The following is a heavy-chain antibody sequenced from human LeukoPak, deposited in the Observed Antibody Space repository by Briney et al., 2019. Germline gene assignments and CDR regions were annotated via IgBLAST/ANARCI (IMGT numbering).Heavy chain of an antibody. Sequence: SETLSLTCTVSSGSISSYYWSWIRQPPGKGLEWIGYIYSSGSTNYNPSLKSRVTISVDTSKNQFSLKLSSVTAADTAVYYCARDELGLRGYYGMDVWGQGTTVTVSS. CDR3: ARDELGLRGYYGMDV. V-gene: IGHV4-59*01. CDR1: SGSISSYY. CDR2: IYSSGST. J-gene: IGHJ6*02. D-gene: IGHD2-21*02.